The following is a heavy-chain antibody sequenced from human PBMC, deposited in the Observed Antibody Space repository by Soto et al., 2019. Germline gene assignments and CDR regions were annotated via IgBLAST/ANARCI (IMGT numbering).Heavy chain of an antibody. Sequence: QVQLVQSGAELKKPGASVKVSCKASGYTFSNYDMNWVRQATGQGPEWIGWVNPNNGDTGYAQKFQGPVTLPTDISTTTAYMELTSLRSEDTAIYYCAKVSRKGSAIDFDYWGQGTLITVSS. J-gene: IGHJ4*02. V-gene: IGHV1-8*01. CDR1: GYTFSNYD. CDR2: VNPNNGDT. CDR3: AKVSRKGSAIDFDY. D-gene: IGHD3-10*01.